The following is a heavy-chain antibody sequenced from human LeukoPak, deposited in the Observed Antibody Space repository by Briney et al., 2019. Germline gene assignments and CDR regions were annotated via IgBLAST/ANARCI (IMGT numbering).Heavy chain of an antibody. CDR2: TDPSGIT. CDR1: GGSLSGYF. CDR3: GRRWVSYFHQDV. Sequence: SETLSLTCAVYGGSLSGYFYSWIRKPPGKGLEGIGETDPSGITYYNPSLTSRATISVDTSKNQFSLKLESVTAADTAVYYCGRRWVSYFHQDVWSTGTTVIVSS. V-gene: IGHV4-34*01. D-gene: IGHD1-26*01. J-gene: IGHJ6*04.